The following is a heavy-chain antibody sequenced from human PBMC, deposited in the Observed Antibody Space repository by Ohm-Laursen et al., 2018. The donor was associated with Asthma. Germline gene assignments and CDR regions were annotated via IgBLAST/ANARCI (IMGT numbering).Heavy chain of an antibody. CDR2: INPNSGGT. Sequence: ASVKVSCKSLGGTLGTSVIDWVRQAPGQGLEWMGRINPNSGGTNYAQKFQGRVTMTRDTSISTAYMELSRLRSDDTAVYYCAREGVGSSFWYYYYGMDVWGQGTTVTVSS. CDR3: AREGVGSSFWYYYYGMDV. D-gene: IGHD6-6*01. J-gene: IGHJ6*02. V-gene: IGHV1-2*06. CDR1: GGTLGTSV.